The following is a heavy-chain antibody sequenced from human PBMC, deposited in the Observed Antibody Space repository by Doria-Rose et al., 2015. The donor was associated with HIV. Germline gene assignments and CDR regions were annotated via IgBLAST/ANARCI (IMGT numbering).Heavy chain of an antibody. CDR1: GASLSSPGMG. D-gene: IGHD6-13*01. CDR3: ARIKSSRWYHKYYFDF. V-gene: IGHV2-26*01. J-gene: IGHJ4*02. CDR2: IFSYDER. Sequence: SGPVLVKPTETLTLTCTVSGASLSSPGMGVSRIRQPPGKALEWLANIFSYDERSYKTSLKSRLTISRGTSKRQVVLTMTDMDPVDTATYYCARIKSSRWYHKYYFDFWGQGTLVIVSA.